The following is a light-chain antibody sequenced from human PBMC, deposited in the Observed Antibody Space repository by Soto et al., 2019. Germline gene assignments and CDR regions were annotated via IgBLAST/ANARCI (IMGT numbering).Light chain of an antibody. J-gene: IGKJ1*01. CDR3: QQYYNWWT. Sequence: EIVLTQSPGTLSLSPGERATLSCRASQSVNKAYLVWYQVKPGQAPRRLIYGASTRVTGIPARFSGSGSGTEFTLTISSLQSEDFAVYHCQQYYNWWTFGQGTKVDNK. V-gene: IGKV3-15*01. CDR2: GAS. CDR1: QSVNKAY.